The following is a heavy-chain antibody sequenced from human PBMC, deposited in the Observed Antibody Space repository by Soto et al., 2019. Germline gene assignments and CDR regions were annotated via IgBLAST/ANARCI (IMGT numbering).Heavy chain of an antibody. CDR3: ARDLSSLTDYGMDV. D-gene: IGHD2-2*01. J-gene: IGHJ6*02. CDR2: ISGSGGRT. V-gene: IGHV3-23*01. Sequence: EVQLLESGGGLVQPGGSLRLSCAASGFTFSSYDMSWVRQAPGKGLEWVSLISGSGGRTYYADSVKGRFTISRDNSKNTLYLQMNSLRAEDTAVYYCARDLSSLTDYGMDVWGQGTTVTVA. CDR1: GFTFSSYD.